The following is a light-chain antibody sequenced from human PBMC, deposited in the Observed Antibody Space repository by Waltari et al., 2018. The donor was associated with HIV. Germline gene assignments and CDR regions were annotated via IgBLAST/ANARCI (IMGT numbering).Light chain of an antibody. CDR2: GSS. CDR1: SSNIGAGYD. CDR3: QSYDSSRSGV. J-gene: IGLJ2*01. V-gene: IGLV1-40*01. Sequence: QSVLTQPPSVSGAPGQRVIISCTGSSSNIGAGYDLPWYQQLPGTAPTLLIYGSSIPPAWVPGRCSGSKSGTSASLASTGLRAEEEADYCCQSYDSSRSGVFGGGTRLTVL.